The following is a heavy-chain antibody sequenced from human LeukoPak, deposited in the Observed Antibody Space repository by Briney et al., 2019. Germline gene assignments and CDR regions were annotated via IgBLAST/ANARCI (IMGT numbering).Heavy chain of an antibody. J-gene: IGHJ3*02. CDR3: ARGGVQLERLGAFDI. CDR1: GGSVSSGSYY. V-gene: IGHV4-61*01. Sequence: SETLSLTCTVSGGSVSSGSYYWSWIRQPPGKGLEWIGYIYYSGSTNYNPSLKSRVTISVDTPKNQFSLKLSSVTAADTAVYYCARGGVQLERLGAFDIWGQGTMVTVSS. D-gene: IGHD1-1*01. CDR2: IYYSGST.